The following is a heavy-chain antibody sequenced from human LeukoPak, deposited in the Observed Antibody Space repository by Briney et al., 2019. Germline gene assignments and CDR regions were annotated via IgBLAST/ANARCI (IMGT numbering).Heavy chain of an antibody. D-gene: IGHD1-1*01. J-gene: IGHJ4*02. Sequence: SETLSLTCAVYGGSFSGYYWSWIRQPPGKGLEWIGGINHSGSTNYNPSLKSRVTISVDTSKNQFSLKLSSVTAADTAVYYCARGATLERPDFDYWGQGTLVTVSS. CDR1: GGSFSGYY. CDR3: ARGATLERPDFDY. V-gene: IGHV4-34*01. CDR2: INHSGST.